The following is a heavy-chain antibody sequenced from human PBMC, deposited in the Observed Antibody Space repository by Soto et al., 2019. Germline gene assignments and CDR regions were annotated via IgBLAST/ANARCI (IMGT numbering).Heavy chain of an antibody. CDR1: GGTINSGDYF. CDR2: IFYTGST. CDR3: ARVKAALYRHYYDDY. Sequence: FNTSETLSLTCSVSGGTINSGDYFWSWIRQPPGKGLEWIGSIFYTGSTYYRPYLTSRASMSMDTSKKLFSLRLRSLTAAGTAVYFCARVKAALYRHYYDDYWGRGTPVTVSS. D-gene: IGHD2-15*01. V-gene: IGHV4-30-4*01. J-gene: IGHJ4*02.